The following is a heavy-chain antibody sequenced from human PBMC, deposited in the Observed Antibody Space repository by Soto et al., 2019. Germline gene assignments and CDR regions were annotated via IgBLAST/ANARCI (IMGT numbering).Heavy chain of an antibody. J-gene: IGHJ4*02. V-gene: IGHV1-69*13. CDR1: GGTFSSYA. CDR2: IIPIFGTA. CDR3: ARDWDPVGLYYGSESLIGY. D-gene: IGHD3-10*01. Sequence: SVKVSCKASGGTFSSYAISWVRQAPGQGLEWMGGIIPIFGTANYAQKFQGRVTITADESTSTAYMELSSLRSEDTAVYYCARDWDPVGLYYGSESLIGYWGQGTLVTVSS.